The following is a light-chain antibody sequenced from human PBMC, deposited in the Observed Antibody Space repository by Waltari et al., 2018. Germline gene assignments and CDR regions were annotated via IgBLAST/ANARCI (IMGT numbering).Light chain of an antibody. CDR1: SSDVGGYNF. CDR2: GVS. Sequence: QPASVSGSPGQSITISCTGTSSDVGGYNFVSWYQQHPGKAPKLMIYGVSNRPSGVSSRFSGSKSGNTASLTISGLQAEDEADYYCNSYTSSYTYVFGTGTKVTVL. CDR3: NSYTSSYTYV. V-gene: IGLV2-14*03. J-gene: IGLJ1*01.